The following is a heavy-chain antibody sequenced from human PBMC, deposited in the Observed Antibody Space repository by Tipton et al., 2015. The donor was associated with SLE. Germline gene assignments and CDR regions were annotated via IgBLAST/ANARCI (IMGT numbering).Heavy chain of an antibody. CDR3: ARDRSGIATMGVYYYGMDV. CDR2: IYHSGST. J-gene: IGHJ6*02. CDR1: GGSISSGSYY. D-gene: IGHD6-13*01. V-gene: IGHV4-39*07. Sequence: TLSLTCTVSGGSISSGSYYWSWIRQPPGKGLEWIGSIYHSGSTYYNPSLKSRVTISVDTSKNQFSLKLSSVTAADTAVYYCARDRSGIATMGVYYYGMDVWGQGTTVTVSS.